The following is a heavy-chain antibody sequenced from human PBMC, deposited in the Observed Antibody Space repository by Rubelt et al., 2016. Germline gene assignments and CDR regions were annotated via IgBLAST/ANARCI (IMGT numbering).Heavy chain of an antibody. Sequence: QVQLVESGGGVVQPGRSLRLSCATSGFTFRNYGMHWVRQAPGKGLEWVAVIWWDGSNKYYADSVKGRFTVSRDNSRNTGDLQMNSLGDEDTAGYYCARGNYDRSGYLDYWGQGTLVTVSS. CDR3: ARGNYDRSGYLDY. V-gene: IGHV3-33*01. D-gene: IGHD3-22*01. CDR2: IWWDGSNK. J-gene: IGHJ4*02. CDR1: GFTFRNYG.